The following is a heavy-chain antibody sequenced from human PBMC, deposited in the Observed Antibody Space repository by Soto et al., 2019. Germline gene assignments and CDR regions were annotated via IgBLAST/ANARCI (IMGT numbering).Heavy chain of an antibody. D-gene: IGHD3-3*01. CDR1: GGTFSSYA. CDR2: IIPIFGTA. CDR3: ARGSGRNDFWSGYYKHYFDY. V-gene: IGHV1-69*13. J-gene: IGHJ4*02. Sequence: SVKFSCKASGGTFSSYAISWVRQAPGQGLEWMGGIIPIFGTANYAQKFRGRVTITADESTSTAYMELSSLRSEDTAVYYCARGSGRNDFWSGYYKHYFDYWGQGTLVTVSS.